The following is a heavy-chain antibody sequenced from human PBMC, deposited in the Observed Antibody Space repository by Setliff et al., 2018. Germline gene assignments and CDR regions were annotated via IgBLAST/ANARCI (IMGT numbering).Heavy chain of an antibody. D-gene: IGHD6-19*01. Sequence: WASVKVSCKAFGGTFSNSAINWVRQAPGQGLEWMGGIIPIRGAADYAQKFQGKVIITADGSTSTAYTELTSLRSDDAAVYYCARGPSGWSSATSRYYFYMDVWGKGTTVTVS. CDR1: GGTFSNSA. CDR2: IIPIRGAA. V-gene: IGHV1-69*13. J-gene: IGHJ6*03. CDR3: ARGPSGWSSATSRYYFYMDV.